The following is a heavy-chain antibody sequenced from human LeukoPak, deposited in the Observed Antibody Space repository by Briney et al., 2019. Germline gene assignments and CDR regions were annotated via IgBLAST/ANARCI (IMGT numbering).Heavy chain of an antibody. Sequence: GGSLRLSCAASGLTFDDYAMHWVRQAPGKGLEWVSGISWNSGSVGYADSVKGRFTISRDSARNSLYLQMNSLRAEDTALYYCAKTARGLRLGEFDSWGQGTLVTVSS. CDR2: ISWNSGSV. D-gene: IGHD3-16*01. V-gene: IGHV3-9*01. CDR1: GLTFDDYA. CDR3: AKTARGLRLGEFDS. J-gene: IGHJ5*01.